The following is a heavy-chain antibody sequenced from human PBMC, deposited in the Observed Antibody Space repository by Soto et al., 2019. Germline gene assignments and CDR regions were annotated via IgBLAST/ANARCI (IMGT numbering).Heavy chain of an antibody. CDR1: GGTFSSYA. CDR2: IIPIFGTA. V-gene: IGHV1-69*01. J-gene: IGHJ4*02. CDR3: ARVMAYDYVWGSYRSPLDY. D-gene: IGHD3-16*02. Sequence: VKVSCKASGGTFSSYAISWVRQAPGQGLEWMGGIIPIFGTANYAQKFQGRVTITADESTSTAYMELSSLRSEDTAVYYCARVMAYDYVWGSYRSPLDYWGQGTPVTVSS.